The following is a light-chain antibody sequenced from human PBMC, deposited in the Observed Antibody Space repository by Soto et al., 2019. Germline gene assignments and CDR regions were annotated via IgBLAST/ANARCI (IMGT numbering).Light chain of an antibody. Sequence: QPVLTQSPSASASLGASVKLTCTLSSGHSNYAIAWHQQQPEKGPRYLMKVNSGGSHIKGDGIPDRFSGSSSGAERYLFISRLQSEDEADYYCQTWGTGSAIVVCGGGTQLTVL. CDR2: VNSGGSH. CDR3: QTWGTGSAIVV. V-gene: IGLV4-69*01. J-gene: IGLJ7*01. CDR1: SGHSNYA.